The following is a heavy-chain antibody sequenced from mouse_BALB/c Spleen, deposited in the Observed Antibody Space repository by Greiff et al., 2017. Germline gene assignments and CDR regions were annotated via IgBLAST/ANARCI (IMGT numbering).Heavy chain of an antibody. CDR1: GYSITSDYA. J-gene: IGHJ2*01. CDR3: ARLGTTATVYFDY. Sequence: EVKLVESGPGLVKPSQSLSLTCTVTGYSITSDYAWNWIRQFPGNKLEWMGYISYSGSTSYNPSLKSRISITRDTSKNQFFLQLNSVTTEDTATYYCARLGTTATVYFDYWGQGTTLTVSS. CDR2: ISYSGST. D-gene: IGHD1-2*01. V-gene: IGHV3-2*02.